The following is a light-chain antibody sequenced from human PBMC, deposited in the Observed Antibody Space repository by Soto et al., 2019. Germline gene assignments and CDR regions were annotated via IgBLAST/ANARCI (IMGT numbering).Light chain of an antibody. J-gene: IGKJ3*01. CDR2: ATS. CDR1: QSISRH. Sequence: DIQMTQSPSSLSASAGDRVTITCRASQSISRHLNWYQQKPGKAPKLLIYATSSLQTGIPSRFSGSGSGTEITLTISSLQHEDLETYYCQQSYSAVFTFGPGTKVDIK. V-gene: IGKV1-39*01. CDR3: QQSYSAVFT.